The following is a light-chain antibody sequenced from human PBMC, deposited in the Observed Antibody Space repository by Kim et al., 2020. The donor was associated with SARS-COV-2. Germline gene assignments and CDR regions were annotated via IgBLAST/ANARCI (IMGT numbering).Light chain of an antibody. CDR3: QQYNSWWT. Sequence: EIVMTQSPATLSVSPGERVTLFCRASQSVSSNLAWYQQKPGQAPRLLIYGASTRAAGIPDRISGSWSGTEFTLTISSLQSEDFAVYYCQQYNSWWTFGQGTKVDIK. J-gene: IGKJ1*01. V-gene: IGKV3-15*01. CDR1: QSVSSN. CDR2: GAS.